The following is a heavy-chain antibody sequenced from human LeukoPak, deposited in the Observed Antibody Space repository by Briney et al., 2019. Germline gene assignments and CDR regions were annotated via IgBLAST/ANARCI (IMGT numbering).Heavy chain of an antibody. CDR1: GYSISSGYY. CDR2: IYTSGST. CDR3: ARASSSWYYWFDP. Sequence: SETLSLTCTVSGYSISSGYYWSWIRQPAGKGLEWIGRIYTSGSTNYNPSLKSRVTMSVDTSKNQFSLKLSSVTAADTAVYYCARASSSWYYWFDPWGQGTLVTVSS. D-gene: IGHD6-13*01. V-gene: IGHV4-4*07. J-gene: IGHJ5*02.